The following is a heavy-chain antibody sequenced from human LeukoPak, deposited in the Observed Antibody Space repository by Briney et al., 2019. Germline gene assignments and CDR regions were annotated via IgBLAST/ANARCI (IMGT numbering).Heavy chain of an antibody. J-gene: IGHJ4*02. CDR2: IYPGDSDT. D-gene: IGHD2-2*01. V-gene: IGHV5-51*01. CDR1: GYTFTYYW. CDR3: ARHAGVGSTSPLDY. Sequence: HGESLKTSCKASGYTFTYYWIGWVRQMPGKGLEWMGIIYPGDSDTKYSPSLQGQVSISADKSMNTAYLQWSSLKASDTAMYYCARHAGVGSTSPLDYWGQGTLVTVSS.